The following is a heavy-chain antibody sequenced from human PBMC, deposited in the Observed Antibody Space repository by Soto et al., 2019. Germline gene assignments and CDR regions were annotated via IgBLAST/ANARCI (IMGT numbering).Heavy chain of an antibody. Sequence: PGESLKISCKGSGYSFTSYWIGWVRQMPGKGLEWMGIIYPGDSDTRYSPSFQGQVTISADKSISTAYLQWSSLKASDTAMYYSAIAAALERDDYSNYYYYGMDVWGQGTTVTVSS. V-gene: IGHV5-51*01. CDR1: GYSFTSYW. J-gene: IGHJ6*02. D-gene: IGHD4-4*01. CDR3: AIAAALERDDYSNYYYYGMDV. CDR2: IYPGDSDT.